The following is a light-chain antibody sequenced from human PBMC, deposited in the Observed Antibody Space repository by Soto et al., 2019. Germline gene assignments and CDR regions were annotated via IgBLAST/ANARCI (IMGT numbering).Light chain of an antibody. CDR2: EVT. V-gene: IGLV2-23*02. J-gene: IGLJ1*01. Sequence: QSALTQPASVSGSPGQSITISCTGTRSDVGSYNLVSWYQQHSGNAPKLMIYEVTKRPSGVSNRFSGSKSGNTASLTISGLQAEDEADYYCCSYAGSSTYVFGTGTKLTVL. CDR3: CSYAGSSTYV. CDR1: RSDVGSYNL.